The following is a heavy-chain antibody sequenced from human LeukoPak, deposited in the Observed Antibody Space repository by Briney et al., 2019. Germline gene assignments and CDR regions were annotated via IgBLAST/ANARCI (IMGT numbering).Heavy chain of an antibody. Sequence: SETLSLTCAVYGGSFSGYYWSSIRQPPGKRLEWIGEINHSGSTNYNPSLKSRVTISVDTSKNQFSLKLSSVTAADTAVYYCARGPSSEYCSSTSCYIHFQHWGQGTLVTVSS. J-gene: IGHJ1*01. V-gene: IGHV4-34*01. D-gene: IGHD2-2*02. CDR1: GGSFSGYY. CDR2: INHSGST. CDR3: ARGPSSEYCSSTSCYIHFQH.